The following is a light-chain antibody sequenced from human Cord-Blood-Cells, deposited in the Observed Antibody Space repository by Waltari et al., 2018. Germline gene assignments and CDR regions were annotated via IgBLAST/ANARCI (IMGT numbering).Light chain of an antibody. CDR1: RSISSY. Sequence: DIQMTQSPSSLSASVGDRVTITCRASRSISSYVNWYQQKPGKAPKLLIYAASSLQSGVPSRFSGSGSGTDFTPTISSLQPEDFATYYCQQSYSTLITFGQGTRLEIK. J-gene: IGKJ5*01. CDR3: QQSYSTLIT. CDR2: AAS. V-gene: IGKV1-39*01.